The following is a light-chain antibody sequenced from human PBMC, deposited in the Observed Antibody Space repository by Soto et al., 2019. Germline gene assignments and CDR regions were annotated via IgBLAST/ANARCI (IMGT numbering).Light chain of an antibody. V-gene: IGKV3D-20*02. CDR2: DAS. Sequence: ILLKQSPGTLSLSPGERATLSCRASQSVSSSYLAWYQQKPGQAPRLLIYDASNRATGIPARFSGSGSGTDFTLTISSLEPEDFAVYYCQQRSNWPWTFGQGTKVDIK. CDR3: QQRSNWPWT. CDR1: QSVSSSY. J-gene: IGKJ1*01.